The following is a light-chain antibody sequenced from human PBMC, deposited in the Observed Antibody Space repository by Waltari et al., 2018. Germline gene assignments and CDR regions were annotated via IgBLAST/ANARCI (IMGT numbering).Light chain of an antibody. CDR3: SSYADSSTFGM. V-gene: IGLV2-23*02. CDR1: SSDVGDSNL. J-gene: IGLJ3*02. Sequence: QSALTQPASVSGSPGQSLTISCTGTSSDVGDSNLVSWYQQHPGEAPKLMIYEVTKRTSGVSTRFAASKSANTASLTISGLQAEDEADYYGSSYADSSTFGMFGGGTKVTVL. CDR2: EVT.